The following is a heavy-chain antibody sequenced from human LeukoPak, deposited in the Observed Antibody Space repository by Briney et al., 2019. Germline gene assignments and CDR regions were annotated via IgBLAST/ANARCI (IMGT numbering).Heavy chain of an antibody. CDR3: ARGPYCGGGTCYTLGAFDI. J-gene: IGHJ3*02. D-gene: IGHD2-15*01. Sequence: GGSLRLSCAASGFTFSSYGMHWVRQAPGKGLEWVAFIGYDGSNKYYADSVKGRFTISRDNSKNTLYLQMNSLRAEHSAVYYCARGPYCGGGTCYTLGAFDIWGQGTLASVSS. CDR1: GFTFSSYG. V-gene: IGHV3-30*02. CDR2: IGYDGSNK.